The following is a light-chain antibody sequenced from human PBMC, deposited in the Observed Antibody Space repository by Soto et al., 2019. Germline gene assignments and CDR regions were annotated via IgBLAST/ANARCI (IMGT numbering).Light chain of an antibody. CDR3: SSYTSRTTPG. J-gene: IGLJ1*01. CDR2: EVS. V-gene: IGLV2-14*01. Sequence: QSALTQPASVSGSPGQSITISCTGTSSDIGGYNHVSWYQQHPGQAPKLMIYEVSNRPSGVSNRFSGSKSGNTASLTVSGLQAEDEADYYCSSYTSRTTPGFGTGTKLTVL. CDR1: SSDIGGYNH.